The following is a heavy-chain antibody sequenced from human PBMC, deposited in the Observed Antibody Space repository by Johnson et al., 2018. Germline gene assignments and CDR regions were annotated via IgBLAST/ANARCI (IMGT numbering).Heavy chain of an antibody. CDR2: VSYDGNNK. Sequence: QVQLVESGGGVVQPGRSLRLSCAASGFTFSSHGIHCVRQAPGKGLEWVAVVSYDGNNKHYGYAVKGRFTISRDNAKNTVYLQMNSLVTEDTATDYCGKAPLRLVLMTYARMDAWGLGTAVIVSS. CDR1: GFTFSSHG. V-gene: IGHV3-30*18. D-gene: IGHD2-8*01. CDR3: GKAPLRLVLMTYARMDA. J-gene: IGHJ6*02.